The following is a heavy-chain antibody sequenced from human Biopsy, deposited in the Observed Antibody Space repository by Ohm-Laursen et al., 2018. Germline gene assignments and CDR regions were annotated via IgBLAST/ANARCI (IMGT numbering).Heavy chain of an antibody. D-gene: IGHD5-12*01. V-gene: IGHV1-69*06. J-gene: IGHJ2*01. CDR2: IMSLYNTT. CDR1: GGMFNSYT. Sequence: AASVKVSCKASGGMFNSYTTNWLRQAPGQGLQWMGGIMSLYNTTNYAQKFWDRITVTADKSTNTVYMTLSSLTSEDTAVYFCARGLGGYDYWYFDLWGRGTLVIVSS. CDR3: ARGLGGYDYWYFDL.